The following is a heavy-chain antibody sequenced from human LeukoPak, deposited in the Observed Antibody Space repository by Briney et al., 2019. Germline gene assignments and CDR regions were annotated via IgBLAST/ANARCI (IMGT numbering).Heavy chain of an antibody. CDR2: IYSGGST. J-gene: IGHJ4*02. CDR1: GFTVSSNY. CDR3: ARGAYGERSNYFDY. Sequence: PGGSLRLSCAASGFTVSSNYMSWVRQAPGKGLEWVSVIYSGGSTYYADSVKGRFTISRHNSKNTLYLQMNSLRAEDTAVYYCARGAYGERSNYFDYWGQGTLVTVSS. D-gene: IGHD4-17*01. V-gene: IGHV3-53*04.